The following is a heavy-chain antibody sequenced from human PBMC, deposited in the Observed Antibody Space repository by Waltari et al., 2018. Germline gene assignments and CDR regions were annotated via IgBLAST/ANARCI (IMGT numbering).Heavy chain of an antibody. CDR1: GFTFSSHN. J-gene: IGHJ4*02. Sequence: QVQLVESGGGVVQPGRSLRLSCVVSGFTFSSHNMHWVRQSPGKGLEWVADIWDDGSKENYVDSVKGRFRISRDNSKNTVYLQLDRVSADDTAVYFCARGRYSSSSYIDYWGRGTLVTVSS. CDR2: IWDDGSKE. D-gene: IGHD6-6*01. V-gene: IGHV3-33*01. CDR3: ARGRYSSSSYIDY.